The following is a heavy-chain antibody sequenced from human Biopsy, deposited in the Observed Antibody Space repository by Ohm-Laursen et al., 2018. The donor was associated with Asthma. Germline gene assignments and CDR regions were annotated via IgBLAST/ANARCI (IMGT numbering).Heavy chain of an antibody. CDR1: GYNFISFA. J-gene: IGHJ3*02. D-gene: IGHD3-9*01. CDR3: ARTYYDFLTGQVNDALAM. Sequence: GASVKVSCKASGYNFISFAIHWVRQAPGQRLEWMGWINAGNGNTKYSQKFQGRVSITRDTSASTAYMELRSLRSEDTAVYYCARTYYDFLTGQVNDALAMWGQGTVVTVSS. V-gene: IGHV1-3*01. CDR2: INAGNGNT.